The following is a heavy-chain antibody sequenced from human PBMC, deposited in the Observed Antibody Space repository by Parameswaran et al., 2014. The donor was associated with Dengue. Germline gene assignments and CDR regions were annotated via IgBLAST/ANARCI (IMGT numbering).Heavy chain of an antibody. Sequence: SETLSLTCTVSGGSISSSSYYWGWIRQPPGKGLEWIGSIYYSGSTYYNPSLKSRVTISVDTSKNQFSLKLSSVTAADTAVYYCARRDSSPGRYDFWSGSLPFDYWGQGTLVTVSS. J-gene: IGHJ4*02. V-gene: IGHV4-39*01. CDR1: GGSISSSSYY. CDR3: ARRDSSPGRYDFWSGSLPFDY. D-gene: IGHD3-3*01. CDR2: IYYSGST.